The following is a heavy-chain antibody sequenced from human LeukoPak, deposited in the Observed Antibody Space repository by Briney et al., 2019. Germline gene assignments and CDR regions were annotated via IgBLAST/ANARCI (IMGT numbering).Heavy chain of an antibody. Sequence: GASVKVSCKASGYTLTSYYMHWVRQAPGQGLEWMGWISGYNGHTNYAEKLQGRVTMTTDTSTSTAYMELRSLRSDDTAVFYCARESQIRYYYDRSGYYYGAMDYWGQGSLVTVSS. J-gene: IGHJ4*02. CDR1: GYTLTSYY. D-gene: IGHD3-22*01. CDR2: ISGYNGHT. V-gene: IGHV1-18*04. CDR3: ARESQIRYYYDRSGYYYGAMDY.